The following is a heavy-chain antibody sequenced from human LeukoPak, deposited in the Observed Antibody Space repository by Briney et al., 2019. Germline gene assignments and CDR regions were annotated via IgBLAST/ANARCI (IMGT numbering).Heavy chain of an antibody. D-gene: IGHD3-10*01. J-gene: IGHJ4*02. V-gene: IGHV3-7*03. Sequence: GGSLRLSWAASGFTFSSYWMSWVRQAPGKGLEWVANIKQDGSEEYYVDSVKGRFTISRDNAKNSLYLQMNSLRAEDTGVYYCARAKMVRGVDTYYFDYWGQGTLVTVSS. CDR3: ARAKMVRGVDTYYFDY. CDR2: IKQDGSEE. CDR1: GFTFSSYW.